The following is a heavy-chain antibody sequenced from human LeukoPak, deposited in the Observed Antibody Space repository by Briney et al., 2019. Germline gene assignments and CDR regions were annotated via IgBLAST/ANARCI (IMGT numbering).Heavy chain of an antibody. D-gene: IGHD5-24*01. CDR2: IHSGGNT. CDR3: ATLGRYGSNPYYFDY. V-gene: IGHV3-53*01. CDR1: GFTVISNY. J-gene: IGHJ4*02. Sequence: GGSLRLSCAASGFTVISNYMNGVGQAPGKGREWVSVIHSGGNTYYADSVKGRFTISRDNSKNTVYLQMNSLRAEDTAVYYCATLGRYGSNPYYFDYWGQGTLVTVSS.